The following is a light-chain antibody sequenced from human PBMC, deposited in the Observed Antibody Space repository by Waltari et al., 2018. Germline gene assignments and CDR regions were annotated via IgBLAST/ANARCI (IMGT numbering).Light chain of an antibody. Sequence: QLVLTQSPSASVSLGASVKLTCTLSSGHINNVIAWLQQRPEKGPRYLVKVNSDGSHNKGDEIPDRFSGSSSGAERYLTISSLQSEDEADYFCQTGGHGTWVFGGGTKLTVL. J-gene: IGLJ3*02. CDR1: SGHINNV. V-gene: IGLV4-69*01. CDR2: VNSDGSH. CDR3: QTGGHGTWV.